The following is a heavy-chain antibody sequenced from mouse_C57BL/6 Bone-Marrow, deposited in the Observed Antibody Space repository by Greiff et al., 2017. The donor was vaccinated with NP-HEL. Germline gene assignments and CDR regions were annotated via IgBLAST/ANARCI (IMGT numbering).Heavy chain of an antibody. CDR3: AKGPGHPRAY. D-gene: IGHD3-1*01. CDR1: GFTFSSYA. V-gene: IGHV5-4*01. J-gene: IGHJ3*01. CDR2: ISDGGSYT. Sequence: EVQRVESGGGLVKPGGSLKLSCAASGFTFSSYAMSWVRQTPEKRLEWVATISDGGSYTYYPDNVKGRFTISRENAKNNLYLQMSHLKSEDTAMYYCAKGPGHPRAYWGQGTLVTVSA.